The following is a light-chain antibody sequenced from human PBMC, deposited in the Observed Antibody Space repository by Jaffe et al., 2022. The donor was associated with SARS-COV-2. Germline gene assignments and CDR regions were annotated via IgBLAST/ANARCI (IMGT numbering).Light chain of an antibody. CDR1: QSVGSD. J-gene: IGKJ2*01. Sequence: EIVMTQSPATLSVSPGERATLSCRASQSVGSDLAWYQQEPGQAPRLLIYGTSTRATGIPARFSGSGSGTEFTLTISSLQSEDFAVYYCQQYNNWLPYTFGQGTKLEIK. V-gene: IGKV3-15*01. CDR3: QQYNNWLPYT. CDR2: GTS.